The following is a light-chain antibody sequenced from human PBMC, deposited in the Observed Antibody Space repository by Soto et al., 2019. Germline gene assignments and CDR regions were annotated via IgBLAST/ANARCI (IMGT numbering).Light chain of an antibody. CDR2: KAS. CDR3: QHYNSYSEA. CDR1: QTISSW. J-gene: IGKJ1*01. V-gene: IGKV1-5*03. Sequence: DIQMTQSPSTLSGSVGDVVTITWRASQTISSWLAWYQQKPGKAPKLLIYKASTLKSGVPSRFSGSGSGTEFTLTIRSLQPDEFATYYCQHYNSYSEAFGQGTK.